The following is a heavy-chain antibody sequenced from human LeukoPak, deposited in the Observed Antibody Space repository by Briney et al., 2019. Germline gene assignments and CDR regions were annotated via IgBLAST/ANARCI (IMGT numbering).Heavy chain of an antibody. CDR2: ISSSGNTI. CDR3: AREGYSPY. V-gene: IGHV3-48*01. D-gene: IGHD6-13*01. CDR1: VFTFSSYS. Sequence: GGSLRLSCAASVFTFSSYSMNWVRQAPGKGLEWVSYISSSGNTIYYADSVKGRFTISRDNAKNSLYLQMNSLRAEDTSVYYCAREGYSPYWGQGTLVTVSS. J-gene: IGHJ4*02.